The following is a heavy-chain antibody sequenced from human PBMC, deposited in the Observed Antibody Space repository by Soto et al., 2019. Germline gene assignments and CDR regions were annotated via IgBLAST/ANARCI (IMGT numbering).Heavy chain of an antibody. Sequence: QVQLVESGGGVVQPGRSLRLSCAASGFTFSSYAMHWVRRAPGKGLEWMAVMSYDGSNKYYADSVKGRFTISRDNSKNTLYLQMTSLSPEDTALYYCARDGGAYWGEGSLVIVSS. CDR3: ARDGGAY. J-gene: IGHJ4*02. CDR2: MSYDGSNK. V-gene: IGHV3-30-3*01. CDR1: GFTFSSYA. D-gene: IGHD3-16*01.